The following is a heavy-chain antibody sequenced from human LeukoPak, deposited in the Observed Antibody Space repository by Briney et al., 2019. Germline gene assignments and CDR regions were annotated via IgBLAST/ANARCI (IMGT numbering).Heavy chain of an antibody. Sequence: EASVKVSCKASGYTFTGYYMHWVRQAPGEGLEWMGWINPNSGGTNYAQKFQGRVTMTRDTSISTAYMELSRLRSDDTAVYYCAASQSYCGGDCYSGDAFDIWGQGTMVTVSS. V-gene: IGHV1-2*02. CDR3: AASQSYCGGDCYSGDAFDI. CDR1: GYTFTGYY. CDR2: INPNSGGT. D-gene: IGHD2-21*01. J-gene: IGHJ3*02.